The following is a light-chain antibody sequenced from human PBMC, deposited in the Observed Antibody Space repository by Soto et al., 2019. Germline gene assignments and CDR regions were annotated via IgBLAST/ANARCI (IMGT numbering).Light chain of an antibody. Sequence: EVVLTQSPVTLSLSPGERATLSCRASQSVSSSYLAWYQQKPGQAPRLLIYGASSRSTGIPERFSGSGSGTDLTLTISRMEPEDFAVYYCQQYDTSIWAYTFGQGTKLEIK. CDR2: GAS. V-gene: IGKV3-20*01. CDR3: QQYDTSIWAYT. CDR1: QSVSSSY. J-gene: IGKJ2*01.